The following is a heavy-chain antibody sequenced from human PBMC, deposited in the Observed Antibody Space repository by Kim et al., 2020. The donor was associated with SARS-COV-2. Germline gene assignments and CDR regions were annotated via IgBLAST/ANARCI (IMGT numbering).Heavy chain of an antibody. CDR2: ISSDGSYK. Sequence: GGSLRLSCAASRFTFSAYAMLWVRQAPGKGPEWVAVISSDGSYKFYADSVKGRFTISRDSSKNTLYLQMNSLRAEDTAVYYCARPGVVGPTYWFDPWGQGTLVTVSS. CDR3: ARPGVVGPTYWFDP. J-gene: IGHJ5*02. V-gene: IGHV3-30*14. D-gene: IGHD1-26*01. CDR1: RFTFSAYA.